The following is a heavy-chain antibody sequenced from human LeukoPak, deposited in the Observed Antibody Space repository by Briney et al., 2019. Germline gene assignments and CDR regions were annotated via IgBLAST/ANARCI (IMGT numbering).Heavy chain of an antibody. Sequence: SETLSLTCTVSGGSLSSSSYYWGWIRQPPGKGLEWIGNINYGGSGSTYYNPPLKSRVTISVDTSRSQFSLKLNAVTAADTAVYYCARLPTGYPNWFDPWGQGTLVTVSS. CDR1: GGSLSSSSYY. CDR2: INYGGSGST. V-gene: IGHV4-39*01. J-gene: IGHJ5*02. CDR3: ARLPTGYPNWFDP. D-gene: IGHD3-9*01.